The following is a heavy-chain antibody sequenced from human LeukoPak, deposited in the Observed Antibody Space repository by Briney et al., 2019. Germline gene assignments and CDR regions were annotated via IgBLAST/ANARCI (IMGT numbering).Heavy chain of an antibody. D-gene: IGHD6-13*01. J-gene: IGHJ4*02. CDR3: ARAVLAAAASFDY. V-gene: IGHV1-69*13. Sequence: GASVKVSCKASGGTFSSYAISWVRQAPGQGLEWMGGIIPIFGTANYAQKFQGRVTITADESTSTAYMELSSLRSEDTAVYYCARAVLAAAASFDYWGQGTLVTVSS. CDR2: IIPIFGTA. CDR1: GGTFSSYA.